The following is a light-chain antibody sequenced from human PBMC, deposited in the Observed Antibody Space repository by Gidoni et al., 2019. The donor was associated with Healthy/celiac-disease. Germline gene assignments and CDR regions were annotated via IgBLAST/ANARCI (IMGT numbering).Light chain of an antibody. CDR3: AAWDDSLSGAV. Sequence: QSVLPQPPSASGTPGQGVTISCSGSSSNIGSNYVYWYQQLPGTAPKLLIYSNNQRPSGVPDRFSGSKSGTSASLAISGLRSEDEADYYCAAWDDSLSGAVFGGGTQLTVL. J-gene: IGLJ7*01. V-gene: IGLV1-47*02. CDR2: SNN. CDR1: SSNIGSNY.